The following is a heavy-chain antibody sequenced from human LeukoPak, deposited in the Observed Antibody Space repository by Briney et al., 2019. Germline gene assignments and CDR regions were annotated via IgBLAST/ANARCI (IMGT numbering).Heavy chain of an antibody. CDR1: GYTFTSYY. D-gene: IGHD3-22*01. CDR2: INPSGGST. CDR3: ARGDYYDSSGYLSLDY. J-gene: IGHJ4*02. V-gene: IGHV1-46*01. Sequence: ASVKVSCKASGYTFTSYYMHWVRQAPGQGLGWMGIINPSGGSTSYAQKFQGRVTMTRDTSTSTVYMELSSLRSEDTAVYYCARGDYYDSSGYLSLDYWGQGTLVTVSS.